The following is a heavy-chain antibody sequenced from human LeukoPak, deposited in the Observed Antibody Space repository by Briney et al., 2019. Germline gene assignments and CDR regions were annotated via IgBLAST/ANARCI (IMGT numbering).Heavy chain of an antibody. CDR1: GGSFSGYY. CDR3: AREQWLVLGPYYFDY. D-gene: IGHD6-19*01. J-gene: IGHJ4*02. Sequence: PSETLSLTCAVYGGSFSGYYWSWIRQPPGKGLEWIGEINHSGSTNYNPSLKSRVTISVDTPKNQFSLKLSSVTAADTAVYYCAREQWLVLGPYYFDYWGQGTLVTVSS. V-gene: IGHV4-34*01. CDR2: INHSGST.